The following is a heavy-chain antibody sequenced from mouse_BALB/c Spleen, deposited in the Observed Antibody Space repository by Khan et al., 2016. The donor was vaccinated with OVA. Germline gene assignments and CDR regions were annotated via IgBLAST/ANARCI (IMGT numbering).Heavy chain of an antibody. Sequence: QVQLKESGPALVAPSQSLSITCTISGFSLTDYGVHWVRQPPGKGLEWLVVIWSDGSTTYNSALKSRLSISKDNSKSQVFLKMNSLQTDDTAVYYCARQPYYHYYAMDYWGQGTSVTVSS. J-gene: IGHJ4*01. CDR3: ARQPYYHYYAMDY. CDR2: IWSDGST. D-gene: IGHD2-10*01. V-gene: IGHV2-6-1*01. CDR1: GFSLTDYG.